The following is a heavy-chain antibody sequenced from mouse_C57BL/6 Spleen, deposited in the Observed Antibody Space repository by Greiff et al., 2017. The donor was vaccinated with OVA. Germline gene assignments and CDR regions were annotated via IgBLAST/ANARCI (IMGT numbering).Heavy chain of an antibody. V-gene: IGHV1-22*01. J-gene: IGHJ3*01. CDR1: GYTFTDYN. D-gene: IGHD1-1*01. CDR2: INPNNGGT. CDR3: ASTISRGWFAY. Sequence: EVQLQQSGPELVKPGASVKLSCKASGYTFTDYNMHWVKQSHGQSLEWIGYINPNNGGTSYNQKFKGKATLTVHTSSSTAYLELRSLTSEDSAVDDVASTISRGWFAYWGQGTLVTVSA.